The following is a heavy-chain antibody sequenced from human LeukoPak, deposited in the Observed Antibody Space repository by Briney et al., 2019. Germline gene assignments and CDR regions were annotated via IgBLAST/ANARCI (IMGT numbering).Heavy chain of an antibody. CDR1: GGSINSDS. D-gene: IGHD6-13*01. Sequence: SETLSLTCTVSGGSINSDSWSWIRQPAGKGLEWIGRIYTSGSTNYNPSLKSRVTMSVDTSKNQFSLKLSSVTAADTAVYYCARVQQSMMAAAGLYYFDYWGQGTLVTVSS. CDR2: IYTSGST. J-gene: IGHJ4*02. CDR3: ARVQQSMMAAAGLYYFDY. V-gene: IGHV4-4*07.